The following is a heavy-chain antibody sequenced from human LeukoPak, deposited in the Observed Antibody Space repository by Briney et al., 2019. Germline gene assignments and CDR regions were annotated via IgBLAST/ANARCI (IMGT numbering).Heavy chain of an antibody. D-gene: IGHD1-26*01. CDR1: GGSISNYY. CDR2: IYYSGST. CDR3: TREVRSAWASFDP. Sequence: SETLSLTCTVSGGSISNYYWSWIRQPPGKGLEWIGYIYYSGSTNYNPSLKSRVTISVDTSKNQFSLKLRSVTAADTAVYYCTREVRSAWASFDPWGQGTLVIVSS. V-gene: IGHV4-59*01. J-gene: IGHJ5*02.